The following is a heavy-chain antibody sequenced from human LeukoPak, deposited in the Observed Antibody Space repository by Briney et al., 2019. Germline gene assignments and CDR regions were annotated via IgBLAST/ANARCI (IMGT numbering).Heavy chain of an antibody. CDR3: ARDLRGSSSWYGY. D-gene: IGHD6-13*01. J-gene: IGHJ1*01. V-gene: IGHV1-69*04. CDR2: IIPILGIT. Sequence: ASVKVSCKASEGTFNSYGISWVRQAPGQGLEWMGRIIPILGITNYAQKFQGRVTITADKSTNTAYMELSSLRSEDTAVFYCARDLRGSSSWYGYWGQGTLVTVSS. CDR1: EGTFNSYG.